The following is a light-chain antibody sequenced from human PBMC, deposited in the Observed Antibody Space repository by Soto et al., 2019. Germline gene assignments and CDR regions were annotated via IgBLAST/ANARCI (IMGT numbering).Light chain of an antibody. V-gene: IGKV1-5*03. CDR1: QTISSW. CDR3: QQYGNLPLT. Sequence: DIQMTPSPSTLSGSVGDRVTITCRASQTISSWLAWYQQKPGKAPKLLIYKASTLKSGVPSRFSGSGSGTDFSFSISSLQPEDVATYYCQQYGNLPLTFGGGTKVDIK. J-gene: IGKJ4*01. CDR2: KAS.